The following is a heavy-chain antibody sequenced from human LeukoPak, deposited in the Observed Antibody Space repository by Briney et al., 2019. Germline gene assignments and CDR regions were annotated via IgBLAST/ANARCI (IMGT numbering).Heavy chain of an antibody. D-gene: IGHD3-3*01. CDR2: IIPIFGTA. CDR3: AREDTIFGVVIGFDY. V-gene: IGHV1-69*05. Sequence: ASVKVSCKASGGTFSSYGISWVRQAPGQGREWMGRIIPIFGTANYAQKFQARVTITTDESTSTAYMELSSLRSEDTAVYYCAREDTIFGVVIGFDYWGQGTLVTVSS. J-gene: IGHJ4*02. CDR1: GGTFSSYG.